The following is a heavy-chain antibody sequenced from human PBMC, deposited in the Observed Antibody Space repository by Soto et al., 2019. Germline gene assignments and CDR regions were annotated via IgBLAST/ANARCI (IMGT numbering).Heavy chain of an antibody. J-gene: IGHJ6*02. CDR2: IWDDGTDK. CDR3: GRMVGHYYGIDV. CDR1: GFTFNTYG. D-gene: IGHD2-15*01. V-gene: IGHV3-33*01. Sequence: QVHLVESGGGGVQPGRSLRLSCEGSGFTFNTYGIHWVRQAPGKGLEWVAVIWDDGTDKYYGDSVKGRFTVSRDNSKNTVYLQMNNLRAEDTAVYYCGRMVGHYYGIDVWGQGTAVTVSS.